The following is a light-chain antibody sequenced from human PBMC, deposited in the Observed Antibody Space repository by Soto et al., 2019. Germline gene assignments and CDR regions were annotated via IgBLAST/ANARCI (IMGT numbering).Light chain of an antibody. Sequence: ETVLTQSPGTLSLSPGERATLSCRASQSVSSYLAWYQQKPGQAPRLLIYGASSRATGIPDRFSGSGSGTDFTLTISRLEPEDFAVYYCQQYGSSTWTFGQGAKVDIK. J-gene: IGKJ1*01. CDR1: QSVSSY. CDR2: GAS. CDR3: QQYGSSTWT. V-gene: IGKV3-20*01.